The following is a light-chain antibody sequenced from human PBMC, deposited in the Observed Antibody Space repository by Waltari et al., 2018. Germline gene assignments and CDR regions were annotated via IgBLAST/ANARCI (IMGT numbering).Light chain of an antibody. CDR2: DNH. CDR1: YPGGQT. Sequence: SYVLTQPPSVSVAPGKTAKITCGGDYPGGQTVHWYQQKPGPAPILAVYDNHDRPPGLPERVSGCKSGNTATLTIRRVEVGDEADYYCQVWGSGRESSVVFGGGTKVTVL. V-gene: IGLV3-21*03. CDR3: QVWGSGRESSVV. J-gene: IGLJ2*01.